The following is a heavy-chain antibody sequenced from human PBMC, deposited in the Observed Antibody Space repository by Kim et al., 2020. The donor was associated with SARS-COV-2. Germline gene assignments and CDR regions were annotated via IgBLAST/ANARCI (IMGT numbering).Heavy chain of an antibody. J-gene: IGHJ4*02. Sequence: GGSLRLSCAASGFTFDDYAMHWVRQAPGKGLEWVSGISWNSGSIGYADSVKGRFTISRDNAKNSLYLQMNSLRAEDTALYYCAKGGELTGAFDNWGQGTLVTASP. V-gene: IGHV3-9*01. CDR1: GFTFDDYA. CDR2: ISWNSGSI. CDR3: AKGGELTGAFDN. D-gene: IGHD7-27*01.